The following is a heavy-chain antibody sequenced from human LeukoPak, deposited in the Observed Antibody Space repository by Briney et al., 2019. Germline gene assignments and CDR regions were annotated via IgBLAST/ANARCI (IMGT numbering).Heavy chain of an antibody. V-gene: IGHV4-61*01. J-gene: IGHJ4*02. Sequence: SETPSLTCDVSGVSINTCCYYWTWIRQPPGKGLEWIGYKYYSGSTRYNSSLRSRLTISLDTSKNQFPLRLTSVTAADTAVYYCARGRSYGFDFDSWGPGTLVIVSS. CDR1: GVSINTCCYY. D-gene: IGHD5-18*01. CDR3: ARGRSYGFDFDS. CDR2: KYYSGST.